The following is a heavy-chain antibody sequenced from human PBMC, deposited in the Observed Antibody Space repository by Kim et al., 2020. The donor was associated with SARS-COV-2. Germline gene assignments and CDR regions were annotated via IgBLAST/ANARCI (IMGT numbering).Heavy chain of an antibody. D-gene: IGHD5-12*01. CDR3: ARDAEMATNLAGY. CDR2: IIPIFGTA. Sequence: SVKVSCKASGGTFSSYAISWVRQAPGQGLEWMGGIIPIFGTANYAQKFQGRVTITADESTSTAYMELSSLRSEDTAVYYCARDAEMATNLAGYWGQGTLVTVSS. J-gene: IGHJ4*02. V-gene: IGHV1-69*13. CDR1: GGTFSSYA.